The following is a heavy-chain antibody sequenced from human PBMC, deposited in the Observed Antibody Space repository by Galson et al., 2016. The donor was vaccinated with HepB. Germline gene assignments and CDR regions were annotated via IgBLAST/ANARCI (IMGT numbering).Heavy chain of an antibody. V-gene: IGHV3-30*04. Sequence: SLRLSCAASGFDFSNFAIHWVRQAPGKGLEWVALISSNGSNIYYADSVQGRFTISRDNSRDTLYLQMSNLRTEDTALYFCTREVSDRSGFVHRGQGSLVTVSS. CDR1: GFDFSNFA. J-gene: IGHJ4*02. CDR2: ISSNGSNI. CDR3: TREVSDRSGFVH. D-gene: IGHD3-22*01.